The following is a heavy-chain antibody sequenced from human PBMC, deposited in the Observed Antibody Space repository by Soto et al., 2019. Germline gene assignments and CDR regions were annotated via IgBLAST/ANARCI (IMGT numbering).Heavy chain of an antibody. CDR3: ATQPGGGGY. D-gene: IGHD2-2*01. CDR2: IYSGGYT. Sequence: EVQLVESGGGLIQPGGSLRLSCAVSGFTVSNNYMSWVRQAPGKGLEGVSVIYSGGYTAYGDSVKGRFTISRDNSKNTLFPQKKSLRPADPAVFSWATQPGGGGYWGQGTLVTVSS. CDR1: GFTVSNNY. J-gene: IGHJ4*02. V-gene: IGHV3-53*01.